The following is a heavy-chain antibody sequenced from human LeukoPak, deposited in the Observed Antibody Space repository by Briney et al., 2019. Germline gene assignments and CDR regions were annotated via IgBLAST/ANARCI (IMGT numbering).Heavy chain of an antibody. Sequence: PGGSLRLPCAASGFTFSRYWMLWVRQAPGKGLVWVSHINPDGSSTNYADSVKGRFTISTDNAKNTLYLQMDSPRAGDTAVYYCAKDSLPKQTTRSTSCYDYWGQGTLVTVSS. V-gene: IGHV3-74*01. D-gene: IGHD2-2*01. CDR1: GFTFSRYW. CDR2: INPDGSST. CDR3: AKDSLPKQTTRSTSCYDY. J-gene: IGHJ4*02.